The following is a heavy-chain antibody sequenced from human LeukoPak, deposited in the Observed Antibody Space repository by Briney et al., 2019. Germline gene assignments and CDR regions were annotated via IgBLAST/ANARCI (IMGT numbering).Heavy chain of an antibody. V-gene: IGHV4-59*01. Sequence: SETLSLTCTVSGGSISSYYWSWIRQPPGKGLEWIGYIYYSGSTNYNPSLKSRVTISVDTSKNQFSLKLSSVTAADTAVYYCARLVAAGPFDYWGQETLVTVSS. CDR2: IYYSGST. CDR3: ARLVAAGPFDY. CDR1: GGSISSYY. D-gene: IGHD6-13*01. J-gene: IGHJ4*02.